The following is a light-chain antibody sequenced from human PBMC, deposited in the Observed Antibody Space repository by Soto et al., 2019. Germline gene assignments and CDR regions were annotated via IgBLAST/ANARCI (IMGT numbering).Light chain of an antibody. J-gene: IGKJ2*01. CDR3: QQYRSSPRT. CDR1: QSVSSSY. Sequence: EIVLTQSPGTLSLSPGERATLSCRACQSVSSSYLAWYQQTPGQAPRLLIYGASSRATGIPDRFSGSGSGTDFTLTISRLEPEDFAVYYCQQYRSSPRTFGQGTKLEIK. V-gene: IGKV3-20*01. CDR2: GAS.